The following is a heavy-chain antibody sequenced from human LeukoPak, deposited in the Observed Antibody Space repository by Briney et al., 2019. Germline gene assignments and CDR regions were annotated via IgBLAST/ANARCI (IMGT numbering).Heavy chain of an antibody. CDR3: AKGSGSYNGYGMDV. CDR2: ISGSGDST. CDR1: GFTFSTYV. J-gene: IGHJ6*04. Sequence: GGSLRLSCAASGFTFSTYVMSWVRQAPGKGLEWVSVISGSGDSTHYADSVKGRFTISRDNSKNMVYLQVNSLRAEDTAVYYCAKGSGSYNGYGMDVWGKGTTVTVSS. V-gene: IGHV3-23*01. D-gene: IGHD3-10*01.